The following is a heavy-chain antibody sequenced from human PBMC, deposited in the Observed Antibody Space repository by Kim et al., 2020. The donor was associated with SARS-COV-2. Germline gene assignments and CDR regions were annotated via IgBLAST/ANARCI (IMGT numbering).Heavy chain of an antibody. D-gene: IGHD5-12*01. CDR1: GGTFSSYA. CDR2: IIPILGIA. V-gene: IGHV1-69*04. J-gene: IGHJ4*02. CDR3: ARDPQGDGYTWGYFDY. Sequence: SVKVSCKASGGTFSSYAISWVRQAPGQGLEWMGRIIPILGIANYAQKFQGRVTITADKSTSTAYMELSSLRSEDTAVYYCARDPQGDGYTWGYFDYWGQGTLVTVSS.